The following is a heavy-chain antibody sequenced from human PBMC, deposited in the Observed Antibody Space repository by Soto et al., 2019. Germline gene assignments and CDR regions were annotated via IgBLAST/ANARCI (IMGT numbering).Heavy chain of an antibody. CDR1: GGSISSNY. Sequence: SETLSLTCTVSGGSISSNYWTWIRQPPGKGLEWIGYVYNSGSTNYNPSLRSRVTISEDTSKSQFSLKVNSMTAADTAVYYCARYRREAVAGYTLDNWGQGILVTVSS. CDR2: VYNSGST. CDR3: ARYRREAVAGYTLDN. J-gene: IGHJ4*01. V-gene: IGHV4-59*01. D-gene: IGHD6-13*01.